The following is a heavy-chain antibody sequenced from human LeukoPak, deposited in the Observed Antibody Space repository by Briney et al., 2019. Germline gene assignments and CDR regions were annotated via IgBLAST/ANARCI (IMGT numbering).Heavy chain of an antibody. V-gene: IGHV3-48*04. J-gene: IGHJ2*01. Sequence: GGSLRLSCAASGFTFSSYSMNWVRQAPGKGLEWVSYISGTSSTLYYADSVKGRFTISRDNAKNSLYLQMNSLRAEDTAVYYCARLGLAVAGRSYWYFDLWGRGTLVTVSS. CDR2: ISGTSSTL. CDR1: GFTFSSYS. CDR3: ARLGLAVAGRSYWYFDL. D-gene: IGHD6-19*01.